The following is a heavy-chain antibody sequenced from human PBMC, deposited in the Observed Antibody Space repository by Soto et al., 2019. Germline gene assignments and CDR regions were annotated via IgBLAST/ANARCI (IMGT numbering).Heavy chain of an antibody. Sequence: EVQLLESGGDLVQPGGSLRLSCAASGFTFSSYGMSWVRQAPGKGPEWVAGIDRSGDFTYYADSVKGRFTVSRDGSKNTLYLQMSSLRAEDTALYYCAKGRGGSGSLTPRVDFWGQGTLVTVSS. V-gene: IGHV3-23*05. CDR1: GFTFSSYG. D-gene: IGHD3-10*01. J-gene: IGHJ4*02. CDR2: IDRSGDFT. CDR3: AKGRGGSGSLTPRVDF.